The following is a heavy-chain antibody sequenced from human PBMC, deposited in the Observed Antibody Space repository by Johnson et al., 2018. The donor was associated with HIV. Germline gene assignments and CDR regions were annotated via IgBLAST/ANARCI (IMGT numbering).Heavy chain of an antibody. CDR1: GFTFRSDG. V-gene: IGHV3-13*01. Sequence: VLSVEAGGGVVQPGRSLRLSYPASGFTFRSDGMHGVPPAPGHALEWVSALRTPGDTYSPGSVPGSLPISRENATNSLYLQMNSLRAGDTAVYYCASGERFGGTQEVFDIWGQGTMVTVSS. J-gene: IGHJ3*02. D-gene: IGHD1-26*01. CDR2: LRTPGDT. CDR3: ASGERFGGTQEVFDI.